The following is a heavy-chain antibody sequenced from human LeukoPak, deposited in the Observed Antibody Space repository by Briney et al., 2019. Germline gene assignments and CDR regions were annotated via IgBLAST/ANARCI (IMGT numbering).Heavy chain of an antibody. J-gene: IGHJ5*02. CDR1: GGSISSYY. Sequence: PSETLSLTCTVSGGSISSYYWSWIRQPPGKGLEWIGYIYYSGSTNYNPSLKSRVTISVDTSKNQFSLKLGSVTAADTAVYYCARSRSPYSSREPFDPWGQGTLVTVSS. CDR2: IYYSGST. D-gene: IGHD6-13*01. CDR3: ARSRSPYSSREPFDP. V-gene: IGHV4-59*01.